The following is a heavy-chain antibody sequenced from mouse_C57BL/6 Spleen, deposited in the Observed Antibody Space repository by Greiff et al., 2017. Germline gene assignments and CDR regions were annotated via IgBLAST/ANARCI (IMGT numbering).Heavy chain of an antibody. V-gene: IGHV1-80*01. D-gene: IGHD2-10*02. CDR3: ARFPYGNYVGYAMDY. J-gene: IGHJ4*01. CDR1: GYAFSSYW. Sequence: QVQLQQSGAELVKPGASVKISCKASGYAFSSYWMNWVKQRPGKGLEWIGQIYPGDGDTNYNGKFKGKATLTADKSSSTAYMQLSSLTSEDSAVYCCARFPYGNYVGYAMDYWGQGTSVTVSS. CDR2: IYPGDGDT.